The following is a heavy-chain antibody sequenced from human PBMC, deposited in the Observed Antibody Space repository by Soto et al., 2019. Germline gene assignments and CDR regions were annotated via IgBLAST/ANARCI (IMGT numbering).Heavy chain of an antibody. Sequence: ASVKVSCKASGYMFTSYYLHWVRQAPGQGLEWLGRINPSGGSTSYAQKFQGRVAVTRDTSTSTVYMELSSLTSEDTAVYYCTRVLFRYFDFAYWGQGSLVTVSS. CDR1: GYMFTSYY. V-gene: IGHV1-46*01. CDR3: TRVLFRYFDFAY. J-gene: IGHJ4*02. CDR2: INPSGGST. D-gene: IGHD1-1*01.